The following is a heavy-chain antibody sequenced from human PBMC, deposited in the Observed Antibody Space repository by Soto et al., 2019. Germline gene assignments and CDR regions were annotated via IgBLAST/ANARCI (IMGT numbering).Heavy chain of an antibody. Sequence: SVKVSCKASGGTFSSYAISWVRQAPGQGLEWMGGIIPIFGTANYAQKFQGRVTITADESTSTAYMELSSLRSEDTAVYYCARELGYYDSSGYNPLTNWFDPRGQGTLVTVSS. J-gene: IGHJ5*02. CDR2: IIPIFGTA. D-gene: IGHD3-22*01. CDR1: GGTFSSYA. V-gene: IGHV1-69*13. CDR3: ARELGYYDSSGYNPLTNWFDP.